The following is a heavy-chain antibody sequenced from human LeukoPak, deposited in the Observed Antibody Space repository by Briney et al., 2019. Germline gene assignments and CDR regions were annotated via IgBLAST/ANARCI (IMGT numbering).Heavy chain of an antibody. CDR2: INPDGRST. J-gene: IGHJ4*02. CDR1: GFPFSTYW. CDR3: ATGGIDSRYYFDN. V-gene: IGHV3-74*03. D-gene: IGHD3-10*01. Sequence: GGSLRLSCAASGFPFSTYWMHWVRQAPGKGLVWVSRINPDGRSTTYADSVKGRFTISRDNAKNTLYLQMNSLRVEDTAVYYCATGGIDSRYYFDNWGQGTLVTVSS.